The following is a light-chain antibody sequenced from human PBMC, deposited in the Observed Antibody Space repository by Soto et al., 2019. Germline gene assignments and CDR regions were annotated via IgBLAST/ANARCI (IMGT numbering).Light chain of an antibody. V-gene: IGKV1-39*01. J-gene: IGKJ1*01. CDR1: QTIGTY. Sequence: IEGTQSPSSLPAPLGDVVTFLCRPSQTIGTYVNWYRQKSGAAPELLIYDASTLQSGVPSRFRGGASGTDFTLTISSLQLDDFATYSCQQSYNTPLTFGQGTKVDIK. CDR2: DAS. CDR3: QQSYNTPLT.